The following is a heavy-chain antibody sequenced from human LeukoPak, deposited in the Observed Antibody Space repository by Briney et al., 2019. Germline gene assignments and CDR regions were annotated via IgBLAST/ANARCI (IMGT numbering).Heavy chain of an antibody. CDR1: GYTFVSDG. V-gene: IGHV1-18*01. Sequence: ASVKVSCTASGYTFVSDGISWVRYAPGQGLDWMGWISANSGNRDYAQKPQGRVTMTTETSTSTAYMELRSLRSDDTAVYYCARRSRDGYNSPLDYWGQGTLVTVSS. CDR2: ISANSGNR. D-gene: IGHD5-24*01. J-gene: IGHJ4*02. CDR3: ARRSRDGYNSPLDY.